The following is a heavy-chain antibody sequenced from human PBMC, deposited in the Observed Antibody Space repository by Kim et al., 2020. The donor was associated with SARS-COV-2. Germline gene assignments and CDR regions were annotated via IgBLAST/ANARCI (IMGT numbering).Heavy chain of an antibody. Sequence: GGSLRLSCAASGFTFSTYAMSWVRQAPGKGLEWVSGISGTGSTTFYTDSVKGRFIISRDNLQNTVYLQLTRLRVEDTAVYFCAKEMGWAVNTPFDYWGQGILVTVSS. D-gene: IGHD4-4*01. CDR2: ISGTGSTT. CDR3: AKEMGWAVNTPFDY. CDR1: GFTFSTYA. V-gene: IGHV3-23*01. J-gene: IGHJ4*02.